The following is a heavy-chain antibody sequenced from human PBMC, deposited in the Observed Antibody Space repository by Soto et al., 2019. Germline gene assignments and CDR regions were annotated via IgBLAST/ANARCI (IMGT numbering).Heavy chain of an antibody. J-gene: IGHJ4*02. CDR2: IYYSGST. V-gene: IGHV4-30-4*01. CDR3: ARVGSSIAVRTFDN. D-gene: IGHD6-6*01. Sequence: QVQLQESGPGLVKPSQTLSLTCTVSGGSISSGDYYWSWIRQPPGKGLEWIGYIYYSGSTNHSPSLNSRVTISLDTSKTQFSLKLSSVTAADTAVYYCARVGSSIAVRTFDNWGQGTLVTVSS. CDR1: GGSISSGDYY.